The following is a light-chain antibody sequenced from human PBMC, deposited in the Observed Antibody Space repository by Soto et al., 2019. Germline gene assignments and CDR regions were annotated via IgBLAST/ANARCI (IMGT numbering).Light chain of an antibody. J-gene: IGKJ4*01. CDR1: QGISSW. CDR3: QQADTFPLT. Sequence: DIQMTQSPSSVSASVGDRVTITCRASQGISSWVGWYQQKPGRAPNLLNYDASSLQSGVPSRFSGSGSGTEFTLTISSLQPADFATYYCQQADTFPLTFGGGTKVEIK. V-gene: IGKV1-12*01. CDR2: DAS.